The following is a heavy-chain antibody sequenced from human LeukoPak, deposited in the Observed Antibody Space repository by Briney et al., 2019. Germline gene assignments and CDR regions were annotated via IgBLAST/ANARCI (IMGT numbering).Heavy chain of an antibody. CDR3: AKDRDSSGWYPRGPDY. D-gene: IGHD6-19*01. CDR2: ISGSGGRT. Sequence: PGGSLRLSCAASGFTFSSYAMSWVRQAPGKGLEWVSTISGSGGRTWYADSVKGRFTISRDNSKNTLYLQMSSLRAEDTALYFCAKDRDSSGWYPRGPDYWGQGTLVTVSS. V-gene: IGHV3-23*01. CDR1: GFTFSSYA. J-gene: IGHJ4*02.